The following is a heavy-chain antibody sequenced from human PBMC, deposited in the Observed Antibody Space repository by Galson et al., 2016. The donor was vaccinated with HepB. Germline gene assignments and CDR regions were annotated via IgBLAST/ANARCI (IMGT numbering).Heavy chain of an antibody. CDR1: GFTFSSYA. Sequence: SLRLSCAASGFTFSSYAMSWVRQAPGKGLEWVSAISGSGGSTYYADFVKGRFTISRDNSKNTLYLQMNSLRAEDTAVYYCAKHFGVVIYYYYYGMDVRGQGTTVTVSS. CDR3: AKHFGVVIYYYYYGMDV. V-gene: IGHV3-23*01. J-gene: IGHJ6*02. CDR2: ISGSGGST. D-gene: IGHD3-3*01.